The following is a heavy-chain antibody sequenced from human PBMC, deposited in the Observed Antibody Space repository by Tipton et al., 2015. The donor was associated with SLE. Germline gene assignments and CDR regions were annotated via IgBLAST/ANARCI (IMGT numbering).Heavy chain of an antibody. CDR1: GGSISSDY. Sequence: TLSLTCTVSGGSISSDYWTWIRQPPGKGLEWIGSIFYTGSTTYNPSLKSRLTMSVDTPKNQFSLKLTSVTAADTAVYYCARISVVPTMAQRVDYGMDVGDQG. J-gene: IGHJ6*02. D-gene: IGHD5-18*01. CDR2: IFYTGST. CDR3: ARISVVPTMAQRVDYGMDV. V-gene: IGHV4-59*01.